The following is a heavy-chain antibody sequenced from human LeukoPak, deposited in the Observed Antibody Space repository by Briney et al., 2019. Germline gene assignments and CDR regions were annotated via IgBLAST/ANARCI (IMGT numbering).Heavy chain of an antibody. CDR1: GDSVSSNSSA. J-gene: IGHJ5*02. D-gene: IGHD3-3*01. CDR2: TYYRSKWYN. V-gene: IGHV6-1*01. Sequence: SQTLSLTCAISGDSVSSNSSAWNWIRQSPSRGLEWLGRTYYRSKWYNDYAVSVKSRITINPDTSKNQFSLQLNSVTPEDTAVYYCARDRAYYDFWSGYFGFDPWGQGTLVTVSS. CDR3: ARDRAYYDFWSGYFGFDP.